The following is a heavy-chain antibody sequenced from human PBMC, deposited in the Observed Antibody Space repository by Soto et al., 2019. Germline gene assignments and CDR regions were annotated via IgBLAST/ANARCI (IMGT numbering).Heavy chain of an antibody. CDR2: IKIKTDAGTT. CDR1: GFTFSNAW. D-gene: IGHD5-18*01. V-gene: IGHV3-15*01. Sequence: GGSLRLSCAASGFTFSNAWMSWVRQAPGKGLEWVGRIKIKTDAGTTDYAAPVKGRFTISRDDSKNTLYLQMNSLKTEDTAVYYCSTSQLCWNDFDYWGQGTLVTVSS. J-gene: IGHJ4*02. CDR3: STSQLCWNDFDY.